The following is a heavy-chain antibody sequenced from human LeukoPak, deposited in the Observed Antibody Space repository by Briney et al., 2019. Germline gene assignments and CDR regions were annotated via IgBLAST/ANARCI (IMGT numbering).Heavy chain of an antibody. CDR2: INHGGST. Sequence: SEGSLRLSCAASGFTFSSYSMNWIRQPPGKGLEWIGEINHGGSTNYNPSLKSRVTISVDTSQNQFSLRLSSVTAADTAVYYCARGRYVTTRGGAAAGFLDYWGQGTLVTVST. CDR1: GFTFSSYS. V-gene: IGHV4-34*01. D-gene: IGHD6-13*01. CDR3: ARGRYVTTRGGAAAGFLDY. J-gene: IGHJ4*02.